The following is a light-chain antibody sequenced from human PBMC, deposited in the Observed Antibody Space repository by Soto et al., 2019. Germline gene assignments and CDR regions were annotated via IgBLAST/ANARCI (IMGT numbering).Light chain of an antibody. Sequence: IVMTQSRDSLAVSLGERATINCKSSQIVLYSSNNKNYLAWYQQKPGQPPKLLIYWASTRESGVPDRFSGSGSGTDFTLTISSLQAEDVAVYYCQQYYSTPLTFGGGTKVDIK. V-gene: IGKV4-1*01. CDR2: WAS. CDR3: QQYYSTPLT. CDR1: QIVLYSSNNKNY. J-gene: IGKJ4*01.